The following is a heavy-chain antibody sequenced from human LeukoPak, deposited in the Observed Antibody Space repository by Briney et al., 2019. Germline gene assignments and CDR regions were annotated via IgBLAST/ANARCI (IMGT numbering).Heavy chain of an antibody. J-gene: IGHJ2*01. CDR1: GFTFSRFW. Sequence: PGGSLRLSCAASGFTFSRFWMSWVRQAPGKGLEWVANIKQDGSEKYYVESVKGRFTISRDNAKNSLYLQMNSLRAEDTAVYYCARVRSTLPFDPWGRGTLVTVSS. V-gene: IGHV3-7*03. CDR3: ARVRSTLPFDP. CDR2: IKQDGSEK. D-gene: IGHD3-10*01.